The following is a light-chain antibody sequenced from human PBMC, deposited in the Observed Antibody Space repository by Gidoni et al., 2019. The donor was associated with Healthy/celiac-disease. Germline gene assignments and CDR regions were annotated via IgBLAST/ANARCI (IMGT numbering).Light chain of an antibody. J-gene: IGKJ1*01. CDR2: DAS. V-gene: IGKV3-11*01. CDR3: QQRSNWPPWT. CDR1: QSVSSY. Sequence: ELVFTQYPATLSLSPGERATISCRASQSVSSYLAWYQQKPGQAPRLLISDASNRATGIPARFSGSGSVTDFTLTISSLEPEDFAVYYCQQRSNWPPWTFGQGTKVEIK.